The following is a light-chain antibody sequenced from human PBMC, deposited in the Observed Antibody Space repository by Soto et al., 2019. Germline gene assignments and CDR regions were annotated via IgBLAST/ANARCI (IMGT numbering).Light chain of an antibody. Sequence: DIQMTQSPSSLSASVGDTVTITCRASQSIKNYLNWYQQKPGEAPKLLISAASSLQSGVPSRFGGSGSGTDFTLTIGSLQPEDFATYYCQQSYSTPRTFGQGTKVDIK. CDR3: QQSYSTPRT. J-gene: IGKJ1*01. CDR1: QSIKNY. V-gene: IGKV1-39*01. CDR2: AAS.